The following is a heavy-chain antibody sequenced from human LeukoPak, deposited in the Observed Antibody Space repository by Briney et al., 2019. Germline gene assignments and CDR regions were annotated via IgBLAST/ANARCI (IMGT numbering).Heavy chain of an antibody. CDR1: GGSFSGYY. J-gene: IGHJ4*02. V-gene: IGHV4-34*01. Sequence: SETLSLTCAVYGGSFSGYYWSWIRQPPGKGLEWIGEINHSGSTNYNPSLKSRVTISVDTPKNQFSLKLSSVTAADTAVYYCARHVYYLDYWGQGTLVTVSS. CDR2: INHSGST. CDR3: ARHVYYLDY. D-gene: IGHD2-8*01.